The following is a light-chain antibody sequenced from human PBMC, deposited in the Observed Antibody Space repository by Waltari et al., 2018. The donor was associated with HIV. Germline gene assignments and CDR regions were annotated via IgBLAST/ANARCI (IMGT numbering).Light chain of an antibody. CDR1: ERIDTTF. J-gene: IGKJ1*01. CDR2: GAS. CDR3: QQYLGSPRT. Sequence: LTQSPGTLSLSPGERATLSCTASERIDTTFLALYQQKRGQAPRLLIFGASRRATGIPDRFRGSGSWTDFTLTIDRLDPEDFAVYYWQQYLGSPRTFGQGTKVEIK. V-gene: IGKV3-20*01.